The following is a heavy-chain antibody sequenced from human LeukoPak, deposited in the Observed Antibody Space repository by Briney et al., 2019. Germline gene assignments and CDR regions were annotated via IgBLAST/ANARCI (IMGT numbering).Heavy chain of an antibody. D-gene: IGHD3-10*01. V-gene: IGHV3-21*01. CDR3: AQNYYGSGTPVGY. Sequence: PGGSLRLSCAASGVTFSTYSVNWVRQAPGKGLEWVSFISSSSSYIYYADSVKGRFTISRDNAKNSLYLQMSSLRAEDTAVYYCAQNYYGSGTPVGYWGQGTLVTVSP. CDR1: GVTFSTYS. CDR2: ISSSSSYI. J-gene: IGHJ4*02.